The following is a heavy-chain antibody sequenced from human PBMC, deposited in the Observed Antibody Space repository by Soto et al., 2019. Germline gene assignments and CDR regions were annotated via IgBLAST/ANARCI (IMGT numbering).Heavy chain of an antibody. D-gene: IGHD3-22*01. J-gene: IGHJ4*02. CDR2: ISGSGGTT. CDR3: AKDRYDSSGYFFNDY. CDR1: GFTFSSYA. V-gene: IGHV3-23*01. Sequence: EVQLLESGGGLVPPGGSLRLSCAASGFTFSSYAMSWVRQAPGKGLEWVSTISGSGGTTYYADSVKGRFTISRDNSKNTLYLQMNSLRVEDTAVYYCAKDRYDSSGYFFNDYWGQGTLVTVSS.